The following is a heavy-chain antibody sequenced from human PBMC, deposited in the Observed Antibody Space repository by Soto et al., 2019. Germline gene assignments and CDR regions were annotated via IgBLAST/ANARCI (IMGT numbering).Heavy chain of an antibody. CDR2: ISGSGGST. J-gene: IGHJ6*02. D-gene: IGHD3-10*01. CDR1: GFTFSSYA. V-gene: IGHV3-23*01. Sequence: GGSLRLSCAASGFTFSSYAMSWVRQAPGKGLEWVSAISGSGGSTYYADSVKGRFTISRDNSKNTLYLQMNSLRAEDTAVYYCAKIEVGRYYYYGMDVWGQGTTVTVSS. CDR3: AKIEVGRYYYYGMDV.